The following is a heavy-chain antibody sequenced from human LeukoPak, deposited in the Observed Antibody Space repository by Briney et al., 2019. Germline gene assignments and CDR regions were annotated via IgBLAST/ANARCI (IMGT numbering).Heavy chain of an antibody. D-gene: IGHD3-3*01. Sequence: SETLSLTCAVYGGSFSNYYWTWIRQPPGKGLEWIGEIDHSGSSHYNPSLKSRVTISVDTSKNQLSLKLSSVTAADTAAYYCARGLEDRISIFGVVKFYYFDFWGQGTLVTVSP. CDR3: ARGLEDRISIFGVVKFYYFDF. CDR1: GGSFSNYY. CDR2: IDHSGSS. J-gene: IGHJ4*02. V-gene: IGHV4-34*01.